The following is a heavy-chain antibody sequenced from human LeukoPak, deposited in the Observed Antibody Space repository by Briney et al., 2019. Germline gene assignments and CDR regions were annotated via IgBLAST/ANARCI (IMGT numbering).Heavy chain of an antibody. J-gene: IGHJ6*02. D-gene: IGHD3-10*01. V-gene: IGHV1-18*01. CDR3: ARDENHYYGSGRSPCRYSGMDV. CDR2: ISNYNGNT. CDR1: GYSFTTYG. Sequence: GASVKVSFKASGYSFTTYGISWVRQAPGQGLEWMGWISNYNGNTKYAQKVQGRVTMTTDPSTSTAYMELRSLRSDDTATYYCARDENHYYGSGRSPCRYSGMDVWGQGTTVTVSS.